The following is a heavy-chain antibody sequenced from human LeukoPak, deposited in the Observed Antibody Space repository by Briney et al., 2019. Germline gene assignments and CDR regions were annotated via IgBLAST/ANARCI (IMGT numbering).Heavy chain of an antibody. Sequence: GESLKISCKGSGYSFTSYWIGWVRQMPGKGREWRGIIYPGDSDTRYSPSFQGQVTISADKSISTAYLQWSSLKASDTAMYYCARIHCTSTSCYMDYRGQGTLVTVSS. CDR2: IYPGDSDT. V-gene: IGHV5-51*01. J-gene: IGHJ4*02. D-gene: IGHD2-2*02. CDR1: GYSFTSYW. CDR3: ARIHCTSTSCYMDY.